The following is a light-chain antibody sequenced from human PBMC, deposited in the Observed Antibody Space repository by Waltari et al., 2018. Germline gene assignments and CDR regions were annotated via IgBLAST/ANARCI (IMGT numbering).Light chain of an antibody. V-gene: IGKV3-11*01. J-gene: IGKJ2*01. Sequence: EIVLTQSPATMSLSPGDRATLSCRASQSGRNYLAWYRQKPGQAPRLLIYDASERAPGIPARVSGSGSGTDFTLTISSLEPDDFAVYYCQHRHNWPPTFTFGQGTKLEVK. CDR1: QSGRNY. CDR3: QHRHNWPPTFT. CDR2: DAS.